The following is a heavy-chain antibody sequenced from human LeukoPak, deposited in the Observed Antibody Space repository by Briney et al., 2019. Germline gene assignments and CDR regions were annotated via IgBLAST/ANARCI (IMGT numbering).Heavy chain of an antibody. CDR1: GYSFTSYG. D-gene: IGHD6-13*01. CDR2: IIPIFGTA. Sequence: ASVKVSCKASGYSFTSYGLNWVRQAPGQGLEWMGGIIPIFGTANYAQKFQGRVTITADESTSTAYMELSSLRSEDTAVYYCARVLLEGSSSLDRFFDYWGQGTLVTVSS. CDR3: ARVLLEGSSSLDRFFDY. V-gene: IGHV1-69*13. J-gene: IGHJ4*02.